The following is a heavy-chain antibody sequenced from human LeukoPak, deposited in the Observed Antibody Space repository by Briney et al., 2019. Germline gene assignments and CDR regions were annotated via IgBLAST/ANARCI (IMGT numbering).Heavy chain of an antibody. Sequence: TGGSLRLSCAASGFTFSSYAMSWVRQAPGKGLEWVAVISYDGSNKYYADSVKGRFTISRDNSKNTLYLQMNSLRAEDTAVYYCAKVGMTTVTSDAFDIWGQGTMVTVSS. CDR2: ISYDGSNK. J-gene: IGHJ3*02. V-gene: IGHV3-30*18. CDR1: GFTFSSYA. CDR3: AKVGMTTVTSDAFDI. D-gene: IGHD4-17*01.